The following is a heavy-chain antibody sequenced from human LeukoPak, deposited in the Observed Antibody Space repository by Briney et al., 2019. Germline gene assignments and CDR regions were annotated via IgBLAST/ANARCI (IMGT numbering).Heavy chain of an antibody. CDR1: GGSLSSYY. CDR3: ARGAPAAQEWYYYYYYMDV. J-gene: IGHJ6*03. V-gene: IGHV4-59*01. CDR2: IYYSGST. D-gene: IGHD2-2*01. Sequence: SETLSLTCTASGGSLSSYYWSWIRQPPGKGLEWIGYIYYSGSTNYNPSLKSRVTISVDTSKNQFSLKLSSVTAADTAVYYCARGAPAAQEWYYYYYYMDVWGKGTTVTVSS.